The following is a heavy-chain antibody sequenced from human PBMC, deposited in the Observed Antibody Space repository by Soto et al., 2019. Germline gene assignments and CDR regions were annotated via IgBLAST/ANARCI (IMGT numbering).Heavy chain of an antibody. CDR2: ISSSSSYI. Sequence: EVQLVESGGGLVKPGGSLRLSCAASGFTFSSYSMNWVRQAPGKGLEWVSSISSSSSYIYYADSVKGRFTISRDNAKNSLYLQMNSLRAEDSAVYYCARVGSPWYFDYWGQGTLVTVSS. CDR1: GFTFSSYS. J-gene: IGHJ4*02. V-gene: IGHV3-21*01. D-gene: IGHD5-12*01. CDR3: ARVGSPWYFDY.